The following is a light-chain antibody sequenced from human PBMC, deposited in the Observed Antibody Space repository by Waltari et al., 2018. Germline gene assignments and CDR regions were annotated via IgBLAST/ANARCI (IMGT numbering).Light chain of an antibody. Sequence: EIELTQSPATQALSPGERATLSCRASQSVSSYLAWYQQKPGQPPRLLIYDASKRATGIPARFSGSGSGTDFTLTISSLEPEDFAVYYCHHRTFGQGTKVEV. J-gene: IGKJ1*01. CDR3: HHRT. V-gene: IGKV3-11*01. CDR1: QSVSSY. CDR2: DAS.